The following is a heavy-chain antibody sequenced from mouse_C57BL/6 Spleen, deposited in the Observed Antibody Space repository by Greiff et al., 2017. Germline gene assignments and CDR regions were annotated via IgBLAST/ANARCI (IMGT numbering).Heavy chain of an antibody. CDR2: IYPGDGDT. CDR1: GYAFSSSW. V-gene: IGHV1-82*01. Sequence: QVQLQQSGPELVKPGASVKISCKASGYAFSSSWMNWVKQRPGKGLEWIGRIYPGDGDTNYNGKFKGKATLTADKSSSTAYMQLSSLTSEDSAVYFWARELGREGWFAYWGQGTLVTVSA. J-gene: IGHJ3*01. D-gene: IGHD4-1*01. CDR3: ARELGREGWFAY.